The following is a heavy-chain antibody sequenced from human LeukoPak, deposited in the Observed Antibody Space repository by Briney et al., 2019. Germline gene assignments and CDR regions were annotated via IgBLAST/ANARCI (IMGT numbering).Heavy chain of an antibody. CDR3: ARFKALYDILTFTTFDY. J-gene: IGHJ4*02. V-gene: IGHV3-30*03. D-gene: IGHD3-9*01. CDR1: GFTFSSYG. CDR2: ISYDGSNK. Sequence: GGSLRLSCAASGFTFSSYGMHWVRQAPGKGLEWVAVISYDGSNKYYADSVRGRFTISRDNSKNTLYLQMNSLRAEDTAVYYCARFKALYDILTFTTFDYWGQGTLVTVSS.